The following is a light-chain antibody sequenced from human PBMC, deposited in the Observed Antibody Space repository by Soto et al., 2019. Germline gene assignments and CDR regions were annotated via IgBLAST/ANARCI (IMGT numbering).Light chain of an antibody. J-gene: IGLJ2*01. CDR1: SSDGGSYNL. Sequence: QSALTQPASVSGSPGQSITISCTGTSSDGGSYNLVSWYQQHPGKAPKLIIFEGNERPSGVSNRFSGSKSGNTASLTISGLQAEDEGDYYCCSYASSTTSHVVFGGGTKLTVL. CDR2: EGN. CDR3: CSYASSTTSHVV. V-gene: IGLV2-23*01.